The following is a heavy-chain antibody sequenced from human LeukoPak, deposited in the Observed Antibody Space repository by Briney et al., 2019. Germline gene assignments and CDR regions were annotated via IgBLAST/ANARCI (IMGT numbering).Heavy chain of an antibody. V-gene: IGHV4-39*07. Sequence: SETLSLTCTVSGGAISSYYWGWIRQPPGKGLEWIGSIYYSGSTYYNPSLKSRVTISVDTSKNQFSLKLSSVTAADTAVYYCARVPHDSSGYFHYYYYMDVWGKGTTVTVSS. CDR2: IYYSGST. D-gene: IGHD3-22*01. CDR1: GGAISSYY. J-gene: IGHJ6*03. CDR3: ARVPHDSSGYFHYYYYMDV.